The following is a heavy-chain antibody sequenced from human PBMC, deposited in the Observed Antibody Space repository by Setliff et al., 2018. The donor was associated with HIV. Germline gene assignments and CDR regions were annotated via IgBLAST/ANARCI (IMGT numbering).Heavy chain of an antibody. D-gene: IGHD5-12*01. CDR2: IYHSGTT. CDR3: ARIKRGYITYCDY. V-gene: IGHV4-4*02. CDR1: GGSISSPTW. J-gene: IGHJ4*02. Sequence: SETLSLTCAVSGGSISSPTWWSWVRQTPGKGLQMIGEIYHSGTTNYNPSLKSRVTISVDKSKNHFSLNLTSVTAADTAIYYCARIKRGYITYCDYWAQGTLVTVSS.